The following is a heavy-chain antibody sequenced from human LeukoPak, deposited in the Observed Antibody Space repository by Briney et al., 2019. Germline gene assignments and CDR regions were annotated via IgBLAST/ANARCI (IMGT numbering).Heavy chain of an antibody. D-gene: IGHD1-7*01. J-gene: IGHJ4*02. CDR1: GFTFSSYW. CDR2: LNSDGSST. Sequence: GGSLRLSCEASGFTFSSYWMNWVRQAPGKGLVWVSRLNSDGSSTSYADSVKGRFTISRDNAETTLHTQMNNLSAEDTAVYYCARASNRNSINFDYWGQGALVTVSS. V-gene: IGHV3-74*01. CDR3: ARASNRNSINFDY.